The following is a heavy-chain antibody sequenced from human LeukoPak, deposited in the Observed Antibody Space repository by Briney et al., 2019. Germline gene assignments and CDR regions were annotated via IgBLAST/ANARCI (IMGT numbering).Heavy chain of an antibody. CDR3: AKEWPWENFYYGMNV. Sequence: GGSLRLSWAASGFSFSNYGRHWFGQAQGKGLGWVAIISYDGTNKYHADSVKGRFTISRDNSKKTLYLQMNSLGAEDTAVYYCAKEWPWENFYYGMNVWGQGTTVTVSS. J-gene: IGHJ6*02. D-gene: IGHD1-26*01. V-gene: IGHV3-30*18. CDR1: GFSFSNYG. CDR2: ISYDGTNK.